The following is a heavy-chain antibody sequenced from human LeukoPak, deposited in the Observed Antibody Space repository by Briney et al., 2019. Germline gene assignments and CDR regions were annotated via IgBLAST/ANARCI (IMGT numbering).Heavy chain of an antibody. J-gene: IGHJ4*02. CDR2: IKQDGSEK. CDR3: ARPDYYTSGKDIDY. D-gene: IGHD3-10*01. V-gene: IGHV3-7*05. Sequence: PGGSLRLSCAASGFMFSGYWMSWVRQAPGKGLEWVANIKQDGSEKYYVDSVKGRFTISRDNAKNSLYLQMNSLEAEDTAVYYCARPDYYTSGKDIDYWGQGTLVTVSS. CDR1: GFMFSGYW.